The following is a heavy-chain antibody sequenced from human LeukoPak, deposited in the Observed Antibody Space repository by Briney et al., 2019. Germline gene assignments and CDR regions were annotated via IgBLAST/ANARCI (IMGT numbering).Heavy chain of an antibody. CDR3: VLSSEPWGRWLQFFGENYFDY. CDR1: GYTFTSYG. J-gene: IGHJ4*02. V-gene: IGHV1-18*01. D-gene: IGHD5-24*01. CDR2: ISAYNGNT. Sequence: GASVKVSCKASGYTFTSYGISWVRQAPGQGLEWRGWISAYNGNTNYAQKLQGRVTMTTDTSTSTAYMELRSLRSDDTAVYYCVLSSEPWGRWLQFFGENYFDYWGQGTLVTVSS.